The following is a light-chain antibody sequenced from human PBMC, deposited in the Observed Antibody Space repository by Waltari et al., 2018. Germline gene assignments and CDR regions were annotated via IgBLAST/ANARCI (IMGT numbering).Light chain of an antibody. CDR2: DAS. CDR3: QQRDNWPGT. Sequence: EIVLTQSPDTLSLSPGERASLSCRASQSVIRYLAWYQQKPGQAPRLLSYDASKRATDIPARFSGSASGTDFTLTISSLEPEDSAVYYCQQRDNWPGTFGQGTRVEIK. CDR1: QSVIRY. J-gene: IGKJ1*01. V-gene: IGKV3-11*01.